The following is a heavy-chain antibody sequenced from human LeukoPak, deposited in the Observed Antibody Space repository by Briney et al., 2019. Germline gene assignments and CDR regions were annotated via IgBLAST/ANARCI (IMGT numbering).Heavy chain of an antibody. J-gene: IGHJ4*02. D-gene: IGHD3-16*01. Sequence: GGSLRLSCAASGFTFSSYTMNWVRQAPGKVLEWVSSVGPGGSSIDYADSLKGRFTISRDNAKNSLYLQMSSLRVEDTAVYFCARGHDTNYGVLYPLAYRGQGTLVTASS. CDR2: VGPGGSSI. CDR1: GFTFSSYT. V-gene: IGHV3-21*01. CDR3: ARGHDTNYGVLYPLAY.